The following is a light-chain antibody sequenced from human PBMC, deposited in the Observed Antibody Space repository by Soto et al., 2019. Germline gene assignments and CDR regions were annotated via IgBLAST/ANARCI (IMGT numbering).Light chain of an antibody. Sequence: DLQMTQSPSSLSASVGARVTISCRASQSISSYLNWYQQKPGKAPKLLIYASSNFQSGVPSRFSGSGSGTDFTLTISSLQPEDFATYYCQQSSDIPYTFGQGTKLEI. V-gene: IGKV1-39*01. J-gene: IGKJ2*01. CDR2: ASS. CDR1: QSISSY. CDR3: QQSSDIPYT.